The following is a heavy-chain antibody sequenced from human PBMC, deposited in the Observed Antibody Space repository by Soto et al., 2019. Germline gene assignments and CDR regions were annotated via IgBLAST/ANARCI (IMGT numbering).Heavy chain of an antibody. J-gene: IGHJ3*02. V-gene: IGHV1-69*13. Sequence: ASVKVSCKASGGTFSSYAISWVRQAPGQGLEWMGGIIPIFGTANYAQKFQGRVTITADESTSTAYMELSSLRSEDTAVYYCAAGKWRDAFDIWGQGTMVTVSS. CDR1: GGTFSSYA. D-gene: IGHD3-10*01. CDR2: IIPIFGTA. CDR3: AAGKWRDAFDI.